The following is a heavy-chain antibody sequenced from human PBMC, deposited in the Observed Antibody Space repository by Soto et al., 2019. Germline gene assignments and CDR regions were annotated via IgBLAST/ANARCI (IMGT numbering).Heavy chain of an antibody. CDR3: ARVERGTVTTVVDAFDS. V-gene: IGHV4-34*01. CDR1: GGFVSSGSYS. Sequence: QVQLQQWGAGLLKPSETLSLTCAVYGGFVSSGSYSWSWIRQPPGKGLEWIGEMSHSGGTHFNPSLKSRVTISVETSKNQFSLNIYSVTAADTVLYYCARVERGTVTTVVDAFDSWGTGTMVTVSS. J-gene: IGHJ3*02. D-gene: IGHD1-1*01. CDR2: MSHSGGT.